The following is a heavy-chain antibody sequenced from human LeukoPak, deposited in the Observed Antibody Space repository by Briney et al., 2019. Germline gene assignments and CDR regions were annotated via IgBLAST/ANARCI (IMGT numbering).Heavy chain of an antibody. J-gene: IGHJ4*02. V-gene: IGHV4-39*01. CDR3: ARQIYYDRSGYFYFN. CDR2: MSYSGST. D-gene: IGHD3-22*01. Sequence: SETLSLTFTVSGGSISSSGYYWGWIRQPPGKGLECIGIMSYSGSTYYNPSLKSRVTMSVDTSKNHFSLKLSSVTAADTAVYYCARQIYYDRSGYFYFNWGQGTLVTVSS. CDR1: GGSISSSGYY.